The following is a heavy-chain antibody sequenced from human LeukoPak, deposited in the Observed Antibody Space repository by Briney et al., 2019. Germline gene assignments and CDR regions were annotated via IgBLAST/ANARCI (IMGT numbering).Heavy chain of an antibody. J-gene: IGHJ4*02. CDR3: ARVHSWFGEFLAIDY. V-gene: IGHV3-21*05. Sequence: GGSLRLSCAASGFTFTIYGMNWLRQASGKGLEWVSYLSGRSDSIYYADSVKGRFTISRDNAKNSLYLQMNSLRAEDTAVYYCARVHSWFGEFLAIDYWGQGTLVTVSS. D-gene: IGHD3-10*01. CDR1: GFTFTIYG. CDR2: LSGRSDSI.